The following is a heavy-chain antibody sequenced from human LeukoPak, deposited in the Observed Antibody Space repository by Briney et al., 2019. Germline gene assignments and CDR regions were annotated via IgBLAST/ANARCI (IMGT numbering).Heavy chain of an antibody. CDR3: ARDHYYGSGSYSDY. J-gene: IGHJ4*02. V-gene: IGHV4-34*01. CDR1: GGSFSGYY. CDR2: INHSGSI. Sequence: SETLSLTCAVYGGSFSGYYWSWIRQPPGKGLEWIGEINHSGSINYNPSLKSRVTISVDTSKNQFSLKLSSVTAADTAVYYCARDHYYGSGSYSDYWGQGTLVTVSS. D-gene: IGHD3-10*01.